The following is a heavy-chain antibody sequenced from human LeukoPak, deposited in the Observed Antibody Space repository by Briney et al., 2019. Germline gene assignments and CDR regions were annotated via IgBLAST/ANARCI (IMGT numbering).Heavy chain of an antibody. J-gene: IGHJ5*02. CDR2: ISYDGSNK. CDR1: EFTFSSYA. V-gene: IGHV3-30-3*01. Sequence: GGSLRLSCAASEFTFSSYAMHWVRQAPGKGLEWVAVISYDGSNKYYADSVKGRFTISRDNSKNTLYLQMNSLRDEDTALYYCARDSITTGGTVYNWFDPWGQGTLVTVSS. D-gene: IGHD1-14*01. CDR3: ARDSITTGGTVYNWFDP.